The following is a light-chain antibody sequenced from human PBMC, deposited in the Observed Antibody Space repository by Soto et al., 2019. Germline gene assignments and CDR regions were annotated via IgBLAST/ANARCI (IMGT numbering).Light chain of an antibody. J-gene: IGKJ2*01. V-gene: IGKV1-5*03. CDR1: QSISSW. Sequence: DIQMTQSPSTLSASVGDRVTITCRASQSISSWLAWYQQKPGKAPKLLIYKASSLESGVPSRFSGSGSGTEFTLNISSLQPDDFATYYCQPYNSPYTFGQGTKLEIK. CDR2: KAS. CDR3: QPYNSPYT.